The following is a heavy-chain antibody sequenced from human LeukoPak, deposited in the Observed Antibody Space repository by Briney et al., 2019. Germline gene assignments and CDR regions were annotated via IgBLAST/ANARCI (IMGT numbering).Heavy chain of an antibody. CDR2: INPSGGST. D-gene: IGHD4-17*01. Sequence: ASVKVSCKASGYTFTSYYMHWVRQAPGQGLEWMGIINPSGGSTSYAQKFQGRVTMTRDTSTSTVYMELSSPRSEDTAVYYCATTYGDYYFDYWGQGTLVTVSS. V-gene: IGHV1-46*01. CDR3: ATTYGDYYFDY. CDR1: GYTFTSYY. J-gene: IGHJ4*02.